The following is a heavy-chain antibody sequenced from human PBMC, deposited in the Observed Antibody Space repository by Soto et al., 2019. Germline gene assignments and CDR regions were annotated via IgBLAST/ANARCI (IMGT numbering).Heavy chain of an antibody. J-gene: IGHJ6*02. Sequence: QVQLVQSGAEVKKPGSSVKVSCKASAGTFSSYAMNWVRQAPGQGLEWMGGIIPMFATRNYAQKFQGRVTNTGDESTRTAYMELSSLRSEDTAVYYWARARISMIVGGAYYYAMDAWGQGTTVTVSS. V-gene: IGHV1-69*12. CDR3: ARARISMIVGGAYYYAMDA. D-gene: IGHD3-22*01. CDR1: AGTFSSYA. CDR2: IIPMFATR.